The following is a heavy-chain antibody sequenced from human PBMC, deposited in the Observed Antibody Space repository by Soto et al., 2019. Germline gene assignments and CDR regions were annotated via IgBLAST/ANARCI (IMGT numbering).Heavy chain of an antibody. CDR3: ARILYYPGYYHVMDV. D-gene: IGHD2-8*01. CDR1: GFTFSNYW. CDR2: IHSDGSTT. V-gene: IGHV3-74*01. J-gene: IGHJ6*02. Sequence: EVQLVESGGGLVQPGGSLRLSCAASGFTFSNYWMHWVRQAPGKGLVWFSRIHSDGSTTNYADSVKGRFTISRDNAKDTLYLQMNSLTADDTAVYYCARILYYPGYYHVMDVWGQGTTVTVSS.